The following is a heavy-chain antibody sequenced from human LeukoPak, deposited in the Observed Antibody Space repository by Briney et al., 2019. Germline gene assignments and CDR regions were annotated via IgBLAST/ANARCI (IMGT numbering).Heavy chain of an antibody. CDR3: AKDVPAAYFDY. CDR2: VRYDESTK. V-gene: IGHV3-30*02. Sequence: GGSLRLSCATSGFTFSNYGMHWVRQAPGKGLEWVAFVRYDESTKFYADSVKGRFTISRDNSKTTLYLQMNSLRAEDTAVYYCAKDVPAAYFDYWGQGTLVTVSS. J-gene: IGHJ4*02. CDR1: GFTFSNYG. D-gene: IGHD2-2*01.